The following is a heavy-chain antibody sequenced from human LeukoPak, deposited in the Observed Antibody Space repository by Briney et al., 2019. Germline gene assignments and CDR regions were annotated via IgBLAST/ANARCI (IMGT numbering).Heavy chain of an antibody. CDR2: FDPEDGET. D-gene: IGHD3-3*01. CDR3: ATARIVLRFFDY. J-gene: IGHJ4*02. Sequence: ASVKVSCKVSGYTLTELSMHWVRQAPGKGLEWMGGFDPEDGETIYAQKFQGRVTMTEGTSTDTAYMELSSLRSEDTAVYYCATARIVLRFFDYWGQGTLVTVSS. V-gene: IGHV1-24*01. CDR1: GYTLTELS.